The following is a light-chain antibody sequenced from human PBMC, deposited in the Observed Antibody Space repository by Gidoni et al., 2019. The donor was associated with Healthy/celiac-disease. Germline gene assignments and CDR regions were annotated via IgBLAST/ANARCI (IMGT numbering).Light chain of an antibody. J-gene: IGKJ5*01. V-gene: IGKV3-11*01. CDR1: QSVSSY. CDR2: DAA. Sequence: EIVLTQSPATLSLSPGERATLSCRASQSVSSYLAWYQQKPGQAPRLLIYDAANRATGIPARFSGSGSGTDFTLTISSLEPEDFAVYYCQQRSNWLPGXFXQGTRLEIK. CDR3: QQRSNWLPGX.